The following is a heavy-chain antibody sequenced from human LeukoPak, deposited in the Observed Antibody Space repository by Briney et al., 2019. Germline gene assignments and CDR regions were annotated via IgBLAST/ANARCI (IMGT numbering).Heavy chain of an antibody. CDR2: IYFSGST. CDR1: GGSISSYY. D-gene: IGHD3-10*01. Sequence: SETLSLTCTVSGGSISSYYWSWIRQPPGKGLEWIEYIYFSGSTNYNPSLKSRVTISVDTSKNQFSLKLSSVTAADTAVYYCARDKYGSGSFDYWGQGTLVTVSS. CDR3: ARDKYGSGSFDY. J-gene: IGHJ4*02. V-gene: IGHV4-59*01.